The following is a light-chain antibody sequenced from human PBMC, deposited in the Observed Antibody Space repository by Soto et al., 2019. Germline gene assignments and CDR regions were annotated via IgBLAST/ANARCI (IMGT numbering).Light chain of an antibody. J-gene: IGKJ4*01. Sequence: DIQMTQSPSSLSASVGDAVSLTCRASRSISNYLNWYQQKPGRAPKLLISGASSLQRGVPSRFSGSGSGTEFTLTISSLQSEDFAVYYCQQYNNWPLTFGGGTKVEIK. CDR2: GAS. V-gene: IGKV1-39*01. CDR3: QQYNNWPLT. CDR1: RSISNY.